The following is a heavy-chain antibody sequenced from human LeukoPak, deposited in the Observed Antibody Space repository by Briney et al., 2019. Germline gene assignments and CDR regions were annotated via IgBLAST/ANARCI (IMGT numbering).Heavy chain of an antibody. D-gene: IGHD3-16*01. J-gene: IGHJ4*02. CDR3: ARDRDGAVATFDY. Sequence: SETLSLTCTVSGGSVSSGSYYWSWIRQPPGKGLEWIGYIYYSGSTNYNPSLKSRVTISVDTSKNQFSLKLSSVTAAGTAVYYCARDRDGAVATFDYWGQGTLVTVSS. V-gene: IGHV4-61*01. CDR2: IYYSGST. CDR1: GGSVSSGSYY.